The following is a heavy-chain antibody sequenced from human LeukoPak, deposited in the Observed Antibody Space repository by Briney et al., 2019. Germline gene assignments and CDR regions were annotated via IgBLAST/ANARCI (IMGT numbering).Heavy chain of an antibody. CDR3: AKDRGDEDGPIDI. V-gene: IGHV3-43*02. D-gene: IGHD3-10*01. Sequence: GGPLRLSCAASGFTFDDYAMHWVRQARGKGLEWVSLISGDGGSTYYADSVKGRFTISRDNSKNSLYLQTNSLRTEDTALYYCAKDRGDEDGPIDIWGQGTMVTVSS. CDR2: ISGDGGST. J-gene: IGHJ3*02. CDR1: GFTFDDYA.